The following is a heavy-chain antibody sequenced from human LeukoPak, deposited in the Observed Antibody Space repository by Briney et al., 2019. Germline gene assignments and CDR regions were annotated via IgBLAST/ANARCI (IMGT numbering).Heavy chain of an antibody. J-gene: IGHJ4*02. CDR1: GFTFSSDA. D-gene: IGHD2-15*01. V-gene: IGHV3-23*01. Sequence: GGSLRLSCAASGFTFSSDAMSWVRQAPGKGLEWVSGISGSGGSTDYADSVKGRFTISRDNSKNTLYLQMNSLRAEDTAVYYCAKRDCSGRRCYYDYWGQGTLVTVSS. CDR2: ISGSGGST. CDR3: AKRDCSGRRCYYDY.